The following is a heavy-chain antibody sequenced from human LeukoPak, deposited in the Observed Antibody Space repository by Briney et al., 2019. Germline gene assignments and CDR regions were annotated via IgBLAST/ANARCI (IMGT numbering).Heavy chain of an antibody. J-gene: IGHJ4*02. D-gene: IGHD1-26*01. CDR1: GFSFSRYG. V-gene: IGHV3-30*02. Sequence: GGSLRLSCAASGFSFSRYGMHWVRQAPGKGLEWVADIYYDGSNKYYADSLKGRFTISRDNSKNTLYLQMNSLRAEDTAVYYCAKGIYSGRDYFDYWGQGTLVTVSS. CDR3: AKGIYSGRDYFDY. CDR2: IYYDGSNK.